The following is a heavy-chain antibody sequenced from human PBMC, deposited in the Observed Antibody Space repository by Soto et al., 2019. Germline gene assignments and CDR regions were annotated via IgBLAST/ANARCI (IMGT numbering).Heavy chain of an antibody. J-gene: IGHJ6*02. CDR2: IKSKTDGGTT. Sequence: EVQLVESGGGLVKPGGSLRLSCAASGFTFSNAWMNWVRQAPGKGLEWVGRIKSKTDGGTTDYAAPVKGRFTISRDDSKNTLYLQMNSLKTEDTAVYYCTIHRPVAWPWKYYYYYGMDVWGQGTTVTVSS. CDR3: TIHRPVAWPWKYYYYYGMDV. V-gene: IGHV3-15*07. D-gene: IGHD6-19*01. CDR1: GFTFSNAW.